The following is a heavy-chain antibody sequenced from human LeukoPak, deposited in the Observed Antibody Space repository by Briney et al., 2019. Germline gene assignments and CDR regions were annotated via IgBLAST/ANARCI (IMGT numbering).Heavy chain of an antibody. CDR3: ARRRIVATIDY. CDR2: IYYSGST. J-gene: IGHJ4*02. V-gene: IGHV4-59*08. CDR1: GGSISSYY. Sequence: SETLSLTCTVSGGSISSYYWSWIRQPPGKGLEWIGYIYYSGSTNYNPSLKSRVTISVDTSRNQFSLKLSSVTAADTAVYYCARRRIVATIDYWGQGTLVTVSS. D-gene: IGHD5-12*01.